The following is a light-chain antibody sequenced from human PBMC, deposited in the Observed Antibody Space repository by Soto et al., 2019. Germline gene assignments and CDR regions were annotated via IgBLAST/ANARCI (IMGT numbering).Light chain of an antibody. J-gene: IGLJ1*01. CDR2: DVS. CDR3: SSFTSSVTYV. CDR1: SSDVGGHNS. Sequence: QSVLPQPASVSGSPGQSITISCTCTSSDVGGHNSVSWYRQDPGKAPKLMIYDVSNRPSGVSDRFSGSKSGNTASLTISGLQIEDEADYYCSSFTSSVTYVFGTGTKVTVL. V-gene: IGLV2-14*01.